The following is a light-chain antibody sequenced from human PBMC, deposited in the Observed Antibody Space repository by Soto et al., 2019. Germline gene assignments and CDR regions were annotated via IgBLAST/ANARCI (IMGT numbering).Light chain of an antibody. CDR2: AAS. V-gene: IGKV1-39*01. CDR3: QQSYSTPYT. J-gene: IGKJ2*01. CDR1: QSISSY. Sequence: DLQMTQSPSSLSASVGDRVTITCRGSQSISSYLNWYQQKPGKAPKLLIYAASSLQSGVPSRFSGSGSGTDFTLTISRLQPEDFATYYCQQSYSTPYTFGQGTKLEIK.